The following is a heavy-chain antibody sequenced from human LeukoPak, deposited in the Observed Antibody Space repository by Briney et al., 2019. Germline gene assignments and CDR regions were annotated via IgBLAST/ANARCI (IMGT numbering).Heavy chain of an antibody. J-gene: IGHJ4*02. D-gene: IGHD3-3*01. CDR3: ARDGVDFGVDSFDY. CDR1: GFTFSSYT. CDR2: ISSSSDNI. V-gene: IGHV3-21*01. Sequence: GGSLRLSCAASGFTFSSYTMNWVRQAPGKGLEWVSCISSSSDNIYYADSVKGRFTISRDNAKNSLYLQMNSLRAEDTAVYYCARDGVDFGVDSFDYWGQGTLVTVSS.